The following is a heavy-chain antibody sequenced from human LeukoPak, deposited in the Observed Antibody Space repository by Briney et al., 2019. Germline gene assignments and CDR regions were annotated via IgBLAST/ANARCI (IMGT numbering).Heavy chain of an antibody. CDR3: ARHLAYRSGDCYSDYFDY. D-gene: IGHD2-21*02. CDR1: GGSISSYPYY. V-gene: IGHV4-39*01. CDR2: IYYSGST. Sequence: SETLSLTCTVSGGSISSYPYYWGWIRQPPGKGLEWIGSIYYSGSTYDNPSLKSRVTMSVDTSKSQFSLKLSSVTAADTAVYYCARHLAYRSGDCYSDYFDYWGQGTLVTVSS. J-gene: IGHJ4*02.